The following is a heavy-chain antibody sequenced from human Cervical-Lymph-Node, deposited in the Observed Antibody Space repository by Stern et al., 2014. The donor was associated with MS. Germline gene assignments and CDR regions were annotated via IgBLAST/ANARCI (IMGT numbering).Heavy chain of an antibody. Sequence: QAQLQESGPRLLKPSETLSLTCSVSVGSISSTSYYWGWVRQSPGKGLEWIGSIHSSGSTYYNPSLKSRVSLSVDPSKTTLSLTLTSVTAADSAVYYCVRHVRSVVSPFDYWGQGSLVIVSS. CDR1: VGSISSTSYY. CDR2: IHSSGST. CDR3: VRHVRSVVSPFDY. V-gene: IGHV4-39*01. D-gene: IGHD2-8*02. J-gene: IGHJ4*02.